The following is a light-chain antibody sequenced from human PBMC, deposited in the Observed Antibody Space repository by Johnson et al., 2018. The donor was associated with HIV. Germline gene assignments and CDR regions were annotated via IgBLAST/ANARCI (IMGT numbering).Light chain of an antibody. Sequence: QSVLTQPPSVSAAPGQKVTISCSGSSSNIGNNYVSWYQQLPGTAPKLLIYDNKKRPSGIPDRFSGSKSGTSATLGITGLQTGDEADYYCGTWNSSLSASYVFGTGTKVTVL. V-gene: IGLV1-51*01. CDR3: GTWNSSLSASYV. CDR1: SSNIGNNY. J-gene: IGLJ1*01. CDR2: DNK.